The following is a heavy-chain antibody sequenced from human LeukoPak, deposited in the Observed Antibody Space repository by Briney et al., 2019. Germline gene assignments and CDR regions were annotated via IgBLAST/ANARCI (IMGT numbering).Heavy chain of an antibody. CDR3: ARAWELHRPFDY. CDR1: GFTFSSYA. CDR2: ISYDGSNK. D-gene: IGHD1-26*01. V-gene: IGHV3-30-3*01. J-gene: IGHJ4*02. Sequence: GGSLRLSCAASGFTFSSYAMHWVRQAPGKGLEWVAVISYDGSNKYYADSVKGRFTISRDNSKNTLYLQMNSLRAEDTAVYYCARAWELHRPFDYWGQGTLVTVSS.